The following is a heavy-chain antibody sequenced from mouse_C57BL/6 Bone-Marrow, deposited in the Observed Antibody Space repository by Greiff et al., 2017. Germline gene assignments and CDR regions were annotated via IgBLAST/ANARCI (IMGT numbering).Heavy chain of an antibody. CDR2: IDPSDSYT. J-gene: IGHJ3*01. D-gene: IGHD2-4*01. CDR3: ARPDYDVACFAY. V-gene: IGHV1-50*01. CDR1: GYTFTSYW. Sequence: QVQLKPPGAELVKPGASVKLSCKASGYTFTSYWMQWVKQRPGQGLEWIGEIDPSDSYTNYNQKFKGKATLTVDTSSSTAYMQLSSLTSEDSAVYYCARPDYDVACFAYWGQGTLVTVSA.